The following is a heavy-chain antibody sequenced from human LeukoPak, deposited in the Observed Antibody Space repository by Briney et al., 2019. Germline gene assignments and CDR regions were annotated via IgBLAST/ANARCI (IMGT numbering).Heavy chain of an antibody. CDR3: AKSVLLWFGESKTGPHDAFDI. V-gene: IGHV1-8*01. J-gene: IGHJ3*02. CDR2: MNPNSGNT. D-gene: IGHD3-10*01. CDR1: GYTFTSYD. Sequence: ASVKVSCKASGYTFTSYDINWVRQATGQGLEWMGWMNPNSGNTGYAQKFQGRVTMTRNTSISTAYMELSSLRSEDTAVYYCAKSVLLWFGESKTGPHDAFDIWGQGTMVTVSS.